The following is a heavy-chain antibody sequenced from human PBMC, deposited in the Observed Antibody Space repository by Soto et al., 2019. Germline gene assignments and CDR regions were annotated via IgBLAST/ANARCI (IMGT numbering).Heavy chain of an antibody. Sequence: SETLSLTCTVSGDSIISSDFYWGWVRQPPGKGREWIGRIFYLGSTYYNPSRNLRIAISVYTDKNQFFLSLRSVIAGDTALWLCARLSLVLAKASCFDPWGQEIMVPVSS. CDR3: ARLSLVLAKASCFDP. J-gene: IGHJ5*02. CDR1: GDSIISSDFY. CDR2: IFYLGST. V-gene: IGHV4-39*01. D-gene: IGHD1-26*01.